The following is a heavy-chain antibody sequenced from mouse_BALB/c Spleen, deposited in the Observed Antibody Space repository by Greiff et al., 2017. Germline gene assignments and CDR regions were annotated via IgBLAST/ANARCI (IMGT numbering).Heavy chain of an antibody. CDR2: IYPGDGDT. CDR3: ASPGYGAMDY. J-gene: IGHJ4*01. Sequence: QVQLQQSGAELVRPGSSVKISCKASGYAFSSYWMNWVKQRPGQGLEWIGQIYPGDGDTNYNGKFKGKATLTADKSSSTAYMQLSSLTSEDSAVYFCASPGYGAMDYWGQGTSVTVSS. D-gene: IGHD3-1*01. CDR1: GYAFSSYW. V-gene: IGHV1-80*01.